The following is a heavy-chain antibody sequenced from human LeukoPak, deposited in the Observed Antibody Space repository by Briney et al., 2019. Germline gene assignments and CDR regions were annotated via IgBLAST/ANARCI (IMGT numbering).Heavy chain of an antibody. CDR3: ARAGLTTDSSVNY. CDR1: GFTFSSYA. Sequence: GGSLRLSCAASGFTFSSYAMHWVRQAPGKGLEWVAVISYDGSNKYYADSVKGRFTISRDNSKNTLYLQMNSLRADDTAVYYCARAGLTTDSSVNYWGQGSLVTVSS. CDR2: ISYDGSNK. D-gene: IGHD3-22*01. V-gene: IGHV3-30-3*01. J-gene: IGHJ4*02.